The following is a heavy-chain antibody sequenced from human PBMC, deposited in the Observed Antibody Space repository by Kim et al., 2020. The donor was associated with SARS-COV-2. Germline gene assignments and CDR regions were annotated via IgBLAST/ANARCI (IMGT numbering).Heavy chain of an antibody. CDR2: IYYSGST. Sequence: SETLSLTCTVSGGSISSSSYYWGWIRQPPGKGLEWIGSIYYSGSTYYNPSLKSRVTISVDTSKNQFSLKLSSVTAADTAVYYCARHATYYDILTGYYMGGLGFDYWGQGTLVTVSS. CDR1: GGSISSSSYY. D-gene: IGHD3-9*01. CDR3: ARHATYYDILTGYYMGGLGFDY. V-gene: IGHV4-39*01. J-gene: IGHJ4*02.